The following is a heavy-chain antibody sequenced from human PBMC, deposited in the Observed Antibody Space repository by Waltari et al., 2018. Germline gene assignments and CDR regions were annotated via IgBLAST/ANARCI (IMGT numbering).Heavy chain of an antibody. V-gene: IGHV3-21*01. Sequence: EVQLVESGGGLVKPGGSLRLSCAGSGLTFSSYSLNWVRQAPGKGLEWVSCISTSTKYIRYADAVKGRFTISRDNAKNSLYLQMNNLRAEDTAVYYCAPTAVTYDYWGQGILVTVSS. D-gene: IGHD4-17*01. CDR1: GLTFSSYS. CDR3: APTAVTYDY. J-gene: IGHJ4*02. CDR2: ISTSTKYI.